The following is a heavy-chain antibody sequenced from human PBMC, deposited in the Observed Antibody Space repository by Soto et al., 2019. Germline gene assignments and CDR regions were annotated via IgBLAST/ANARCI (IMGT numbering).Heavy chain of an antibody. Sequence: SETLSLTCTVSGGSISSGGYYWSWIRQHPGKGLEWIGYIYYSGSTYYNPSLKSRVTISVDTSKNQFSLKLSSVTAADTAVYYCARGVLSPSSRPDYWGQGTLVTVSS. V-gene: IGHV4-31*03. CDR3: ARGVLSPSSRPDY. CDR1: GGSISSGGYY. D-gene: IGHD6-6*01. CDR2: IYYSGST. J-gene: IGHJ4*02.